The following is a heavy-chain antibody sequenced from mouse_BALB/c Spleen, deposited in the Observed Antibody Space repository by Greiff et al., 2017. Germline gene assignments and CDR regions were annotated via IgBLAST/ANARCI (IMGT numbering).Heavy chain of an antibody. CDR1: GYTFTSYW. V-gene: IGHV1-69*02. D-gene: IGHD1-2*01. Sequence: VQLQQPGAELVKPGASVKLSCKASGYTFTSYWMHWVKQRPGQGLEWIGEIDPSDSYTNYNQKFKGKATLTVDKSSSTAYMQLSSLTSEDSAVYYCARGIHYYDYWGQGTTLTVSS. CDR3: ARGIHYYDY. J-gene: IGHJ2*01. CDR2: IDPSDSYT.